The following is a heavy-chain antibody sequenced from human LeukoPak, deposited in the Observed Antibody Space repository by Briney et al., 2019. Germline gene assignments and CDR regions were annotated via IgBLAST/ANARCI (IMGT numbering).Heavy chain of an antibody. Sequence: GSLRLSCAASGFTFSSFAMTWVRQAPGKGLEWVSVISGSGGRTYYADSVKGRFTLSRDNSNNTLSLEMSSLRAEDTAVYYCAREGTYYDSSGYYVSWGQGTLVTVSS. D-gene: IGHD3-22*01. CDR2: ISGSGGRT. CDR1: GFTFSSFA. J-gene: IGHJ5*02. V-gene: IGHV3-23*01. CDR3: AREGTYYDSSGYYVS.